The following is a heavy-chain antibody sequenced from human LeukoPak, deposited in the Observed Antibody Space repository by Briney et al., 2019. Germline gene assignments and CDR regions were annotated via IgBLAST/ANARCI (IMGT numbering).Heavy chain of an antibody. CDR3: ARDYGGNIRGYFDY. CDR1: GLTFSSSF. V-gene: IGHV3-66*01. D-gene: IGHD4-23*01. CDR2: IYSGGST. J-gene: IGHJ4*02. Sequence: GGSLRLSCEASGLTFSSSFMSWVRQAPGKGLEWVSVIYSGGSTYYADSVKGRFTISRDNSKNTLYLQMNSLRVEDTAVYYCARDYGGNIRGYFDYWGQGTLVNVSS.